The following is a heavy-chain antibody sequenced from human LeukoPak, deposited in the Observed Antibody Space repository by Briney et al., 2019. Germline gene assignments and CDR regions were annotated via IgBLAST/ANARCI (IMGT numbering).Heavy chain of an antibody. D-gene: IGHD3-10*01. CDR2: IKSEDDGGTT. Sequence: GGSLRLSCAASGFTFSSYSMDWVRQAPGKGLEWVGRIKSEDDGGTTEYAESVKGRFSISIDYSQSTVYLQMNSLKTEDTAVYYCTTDSKGIMWFGGSDAFDIWGQGTMVTVSS. CDR3: TTDSKGIMWFGGSDAFDI. CDR1: GFTFSSYS. J-gene: IGHJ3*02. V-gene: IGHV3-15*01.